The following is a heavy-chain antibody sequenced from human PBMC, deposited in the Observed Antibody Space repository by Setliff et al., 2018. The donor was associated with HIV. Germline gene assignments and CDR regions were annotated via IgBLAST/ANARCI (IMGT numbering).Heavy chain of an antibody. Sequence: MQWVRQAPGKGLEWVAFIRYDGSNQYYADPVKGRFTISRDNSKNTLYLQMNSLRAEDTAVYYCAQAQTSVSGSYYQYLQHWGQGTLVTVSS. D-gene: IGHD3-10*01. CDR2: IRYDGSNQ. J-gene: IGHJ1*01. V-gene: IGHV3-30*02. CDR3: AQAQTSVSGSYYQYLQH.